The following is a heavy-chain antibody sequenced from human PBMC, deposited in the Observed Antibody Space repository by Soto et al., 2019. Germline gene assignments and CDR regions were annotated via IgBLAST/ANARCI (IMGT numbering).Heavy chain of an antibody. Sequence: GGSLRLSCAASGFTFSSYAMSWVRQAPGKGLEWVSAISGSGGSTYYADSVKGRFTISRDNSKNTLYLQMNSLRAEDTAVYYCAKVGNYYDSSGYPVLDDYWGQGTLVTVSS. CDR3: AKVGNYYDSSGYPVLDDY. D-gene: IGHD3-22*01. V-gene: IGHV3-23*01. J-gene: IGHJ4*02. CDR2: ISGSGGST. CDR1: GFTFSSYA.